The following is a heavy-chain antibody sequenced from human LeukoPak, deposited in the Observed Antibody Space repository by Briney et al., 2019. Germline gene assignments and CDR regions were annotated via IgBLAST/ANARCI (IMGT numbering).Heavy chain of an antibody. CDR3: ARGRFGGVIDQYYFDY. CDR2: IYTSGST. D-gene: IGHD3-16*02. V-gene: IGHV4-61*02. CDR1: GGSISSGSYY. J-gene: IGHJ4*02. Sequence: PSETLSLTCTVSGGSISSGSYYWSWIRQPAGKGLEWIGRIYTSGSTNYNPSLKSRVTISVDTSKNQFSLKLSSVTAADTAVYYCARGRFGGVIDQYYFDYWGQGTLVTVSS.